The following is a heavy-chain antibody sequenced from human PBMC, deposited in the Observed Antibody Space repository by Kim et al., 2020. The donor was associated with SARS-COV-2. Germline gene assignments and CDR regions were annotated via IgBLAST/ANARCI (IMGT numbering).Heavy chain of an antibody. Sequence: GGSLRLSCAASGFTFNSHCMSWVRQAPGKGLEWVANTKYDGSTNNYVESMKRRFTISRDNARNALYLQMSSLRVEDTAVYYCAGGGYSNFDFWGQGTLVT. D-gene: IGHD2-21*01. J-gene: IGHJ4*02. CDR3: AGGGYSNFDF. V-gene: IGHV3-7*01. CDR1: GFTFNSHC. CDR2: TKYDGSTN.